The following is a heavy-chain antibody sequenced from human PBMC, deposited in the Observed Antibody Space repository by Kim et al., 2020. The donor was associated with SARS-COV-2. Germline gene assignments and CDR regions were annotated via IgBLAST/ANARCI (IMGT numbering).Heavy chain of an antibody. Sequence: YADCENGRFTISSDKSKDSVYLQVSNLRAEDTAVFYCARSTYDFWGCGMDVWGQGTTVTVSS. D-gene: IGHD3-3*01. J-gene: IGHJ6*02. CDR3: ARSTYDFWGCGMDV. V-gene: IGHV3-53*01.